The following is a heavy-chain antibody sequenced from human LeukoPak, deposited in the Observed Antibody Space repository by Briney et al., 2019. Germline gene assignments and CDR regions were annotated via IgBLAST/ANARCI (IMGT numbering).Heavy chain of an antibody. CDR3: ARVRRSSTSCYDHYYYGMDV. CDR1: GFTFSDYY. J-gene: IGHJ6*02. V-gene: IGHV3-11*06. Sequence: GGSLRLSCAASGFTFSDYYMSWIRQAPGKGLEWVSYISSSSSYTNYADSVKGRFTISRDNAKNTLYLQMNSLRAEDTAVYYCARVRRSSTSCYDHYYYGMDVWGQGTTVTVSS. D-gene: IGHD2-2*01. CDR2: ISSSSSYT.